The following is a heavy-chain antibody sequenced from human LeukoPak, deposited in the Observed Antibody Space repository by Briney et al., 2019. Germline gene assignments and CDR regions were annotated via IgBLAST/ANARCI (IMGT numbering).Heavy chain of an antibody. Sequence: SETLSLTCAVSGGSISSSNWWSWVRQPPGQGLEWIGEIYHSGSTNYNPSLKSRVTISVDKSKNQFSLKLSSVTAADTAVYYCARELTMAQAFDIWGQGTMVTVSS. CDR2: IYHSGST. CDR1: GGSISSSNW. D-gene: IGHD3-10*01. CDR3: ARELTMAQAFDI. J-gene: IGHJ3*02. V-gene: IGHV4-4*02.